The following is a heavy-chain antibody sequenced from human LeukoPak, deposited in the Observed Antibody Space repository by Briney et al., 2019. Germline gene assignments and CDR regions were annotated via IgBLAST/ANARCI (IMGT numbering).Heavy chain of an antibody. J-gene: IGHJ4*02. Sequence: GGSLRLSCAASGFTFNSYAMSRVRQAPGKGLEWVANIKEDGSEKNYVDSVKGRFTISRDNAKNSLYLQMNSLRAEDTALYYCARDSADNLDWGQGTLVTVSS. CDR3: ARDSADNLD. CDR2: IKEDGSEK. D-gene: IGHD3-9*01. V-gene: IGHV3-7*01. CDR1: GFTFNSYA.